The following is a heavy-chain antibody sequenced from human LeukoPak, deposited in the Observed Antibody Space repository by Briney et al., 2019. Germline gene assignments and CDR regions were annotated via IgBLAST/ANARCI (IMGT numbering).Heavy chain of an antibody. CDR2: ISWNSGSI. D-gene: IGHD1-14*01. CDR3: AKGVSPDAGFDY. Sequence: PGGSLRLSCAASGFTFDDYAMHWVRQAPGKGPEWVSGISWNSGSIGYADSVKGRFTISRDNAKNSLYLQMNSLRAEDMALYYCAKGVSPDAGFDYWGQGTLVTVSS. CDR1: GFTFDDYA. J-gene: IGHJ4*02. V-gene: IGHV3-9*03.